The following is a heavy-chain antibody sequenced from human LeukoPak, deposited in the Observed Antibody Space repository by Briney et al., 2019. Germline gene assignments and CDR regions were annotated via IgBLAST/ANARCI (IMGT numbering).Heavy chain of an antibody. J-gene: IGHJ6*03. CDR3: ARVTAMVLKYYYYMDV. Sequence: GGSLRLSCAASGFTVSSNYMSWVRQAPGRGLEWVSVIYSGGSTYYADSVKGRFTISRDNSKNTLYLQMNSLRAEDTAVYYCARVTAMVLKYYYYMDVWGKGTTVTVSS. CDR1: GFTVSSNY. CDR2: IYSGGST. D-gene: IGHD5-18*01. V-gene: IGHV3-66*02.